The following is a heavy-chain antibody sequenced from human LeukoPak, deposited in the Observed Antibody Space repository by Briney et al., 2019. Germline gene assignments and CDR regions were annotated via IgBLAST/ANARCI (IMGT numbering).Heavy chain of an antibody. Sequence: KTXGSLXLSCAASGFTFSSYGMHWVRQAPGKGLEWVSSISSTSSYIYYADSEKGRFSISRDNAKNSLYLQMNSLRAEDTAVYYCXXGXSSGSCHGYYYYMDVWGKGTSVTVSS. CDR2: ISSTSSYI. CDR3: XXGXSSGSCHGYYYYMDV. V-gene: IGHV3-21*01. D-gene: IGHD2-15*01. J-gene: IGHJ6*03. CDR1: GFTFSSYG.